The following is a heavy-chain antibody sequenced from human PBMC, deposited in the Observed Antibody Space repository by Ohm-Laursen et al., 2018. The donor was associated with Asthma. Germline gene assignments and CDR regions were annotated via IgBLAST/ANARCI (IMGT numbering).Heavy chain of an antibody. CDR2: IYYSGST. CDR3: ARGPMHDYYFDN. D-gene: IGHD1-1*01. CDR1: GGSISSGHYY. Sequence: TLSLTCIVSGGSISSGHYYWTWIRQRPGTGLEWIGYIYYSGSTYYNPSLKSRVTISVDTSKNQFSLKLSSVTAADTAVYYCARGPMHDYYFDNWGQGTLVTVSS. V-gene: IGHV4-30-4*08. J-gene: IGHJ4*02.